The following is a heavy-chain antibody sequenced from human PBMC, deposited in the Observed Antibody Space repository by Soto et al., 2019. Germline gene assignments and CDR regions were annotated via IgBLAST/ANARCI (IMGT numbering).Heavy chain of an antibody. Sequence: GGSLRLSCAASGFSFGSYALSWVRQAPGKGLEWVSTISGSDGKTFYADSVKGRFSISRDTSQSTLYLQMNSLRADDTAMYYCARWSYLDYWGQRTRVTVSS. J-gene: IGHJ4*02. CDR2: ISGSDGKT. CDR1: GFSFGSYA. D-gene: IGHD3-3*01. CDR3: ARWSYLDY. V-gene: IGHV3-23*01.